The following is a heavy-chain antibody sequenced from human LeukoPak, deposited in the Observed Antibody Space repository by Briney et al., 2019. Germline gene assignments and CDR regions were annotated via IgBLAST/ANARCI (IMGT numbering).Heavy chain of an antibody. Sequence: ASVKVSCKASGYTFTSYGISWVRQAPGQGLEWMEWISAYNGNTNYAQKLQGRVTMTTDTSTSTAYMELRSLRSDDTAVYYCARDSRWLVPRAFDIWGQGTMVTVSS. CDR1: GYTFTSYG. V-gene: IGHV1-18*01. CDR3: ARDSRWLVPRAFDI. CDR2: ISAYNGNT. J-gene: IGHJ3*02. D-gene: IGHD6-19*01.